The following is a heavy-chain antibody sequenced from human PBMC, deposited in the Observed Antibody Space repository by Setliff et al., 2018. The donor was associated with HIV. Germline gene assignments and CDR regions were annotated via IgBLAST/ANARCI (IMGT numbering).Heavy chain of an antibody. CDR2: VNHSGST. Sequence: SETLSLTCAVYGGSFNGYYWSWIRQPPGKGLEWIGEVNHSGSTNYNPSLKSRVIISVDKSKNQFSLKLSSVTAADTAVYYCARDARWLQFPYFDYWGQGTLVTVS. V-gene: IGHV4-34*01. J-gene: IGHJ4*01. CDR1: GGSFNGYY. D-gene: IGHD5-12*01. CDR3: ARDARWLQFPYFDY.